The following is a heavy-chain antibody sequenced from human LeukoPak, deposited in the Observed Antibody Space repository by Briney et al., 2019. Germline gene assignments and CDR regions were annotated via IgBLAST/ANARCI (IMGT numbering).Heavy chain of an antibody. CDR3: ARDGTSSYDSSGYYPDAFDI. J-gene: IGHJ3*02. Sequence: ASVKVSCKASGYTFTSYGISWVRQAPGQGLEWMGWISAYNGNTNYAQKLQGRVTMTTDTSTSTAYMELSSLRSEDTAVYYCARDGTSSYDSSGYYPDAFDIWGQGTMVTVSS. CDR2: ISAYNGNT. V-gene: IGHV1-18*01. CDR1: GYTFTSYG. D-gene: IGHD3-22*01.